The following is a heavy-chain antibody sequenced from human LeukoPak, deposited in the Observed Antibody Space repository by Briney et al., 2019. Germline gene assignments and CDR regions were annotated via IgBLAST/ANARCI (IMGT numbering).Heavy chain of an antibody. CDR2: MNPNSGNT. CDR3: ARYTSGTTGVDY. J-gene: IGHJ4*02. Sequence: GASVNVSCKASGYTFTSYDINWVRQATGQGLEWMGWMNPNSGNTGYAQKFQGRVTMTMNTSISTAYVELSSLRSEDTAVYYCARYTSGTTGVDYWGQGTLVTVSS. CDR1: GYTFTSYD. D-gene: IGHD4-17*01. V-gene: IGHV1-8*01.